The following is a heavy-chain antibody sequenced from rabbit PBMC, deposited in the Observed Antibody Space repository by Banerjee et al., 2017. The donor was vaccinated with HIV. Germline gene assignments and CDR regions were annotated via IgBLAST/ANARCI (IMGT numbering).Heavy chain of an antibody. J-gene: IGHJ2*01. CDR2: IVPVFGST. CDR3: ARGFLSGWDAFDP. CDR1: GFDFSSYY. Sequence: QLKESGGGLVQPGGSLKLSCKASGFDFSSYYMSWVRQAPGKGLEWSGYIVPVFGSTYYASWVNGRFTISSHNAQNTLYLQLNSLTAADTATYFCARGFLSGWDAFDPWGQGTLVTVS. D-gene: IGHD4-1*01. V-gene: IGHV1S7*01.